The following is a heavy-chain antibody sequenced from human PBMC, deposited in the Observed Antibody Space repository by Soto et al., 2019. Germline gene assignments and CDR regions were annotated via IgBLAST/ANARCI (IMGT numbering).Heavy chain of an antibody. D-gene: IGHD1-26*01. CDR3: AWECNSEDCDDD. V-gene: IGHV1-18*01. J-gene: IGHJ4*01. CDR2: ISAYNGNT. CDR1: GYTFTSYG. Sequence: ASVKVSCKASGYTFTSYGISWVRQAPGQGLEWMGWISAYNGNTNYAQKLQGRVTMTTDTSTSTAYMELRSLRSDDTAVYYCAWECNSEDCDDDWGHGTRVTVSS.